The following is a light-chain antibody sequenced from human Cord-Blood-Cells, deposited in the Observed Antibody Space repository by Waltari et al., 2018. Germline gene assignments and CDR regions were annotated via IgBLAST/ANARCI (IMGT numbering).Light chain of an antibody. CDR3: QQYGSSRT. CDR2: GAS. J-gene: IGKJ1*01. CDR1: QSVSSSY. V-gene: IGKV3-20*01. Sequence: EIVLTQSPGTLSLSPGERATLPCRASQSVSSSYLAWYQQKPGQASRLLIYGASSSATGIPDRFSGSGSGTDFTLTISRLEPEDFAVYYCQQYGSSRTFGQGTKVEIK.